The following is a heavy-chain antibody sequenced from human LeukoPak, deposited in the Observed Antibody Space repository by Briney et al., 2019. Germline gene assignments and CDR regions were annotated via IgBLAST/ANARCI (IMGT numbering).Heavy chain of an antibody. CDR3: ARDGSGSYNFDY. D-gene: IGHD1-26*01. Sequence: PGGSLRLSCVTSGFPFSDYYMSWIRQAPGKGLDWVSYISGSGSDIYYADSVKGRFTISRDNAKNSLHLQMNSLRAEDTAVYYCARDGSGSYNFDYWGQGTLVTVSS. V-gene: IGHV3-11*01. J-gene: IGHJ4*02. CDR1: GFPFSDYY. CDR2: ISGSGSDI.